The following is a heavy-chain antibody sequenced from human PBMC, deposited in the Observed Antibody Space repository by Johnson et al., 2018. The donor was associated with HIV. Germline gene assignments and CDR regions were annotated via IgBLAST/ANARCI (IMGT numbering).Heavy chain of an antibody. D-gene: IGHD6-13*01. CDR2: IDWNGGSS. V-gene: IGHV3-20*04. Sequence: VQLVESGGGVVRPGGSLRLSCAASGFTFDDYGMTWVRQAPGKGLERVSGIDWNGGSSGYADSVKGRFSISRDNGKNSLYLQMNSLRAEDTALYYCARGAYSSSWHASDASDIWGQGTMVTVSS. CDR3: ARGAYSSSWHASDASDI. CDR1: GFTFDDYG. J-gene: IGHJ3*02.